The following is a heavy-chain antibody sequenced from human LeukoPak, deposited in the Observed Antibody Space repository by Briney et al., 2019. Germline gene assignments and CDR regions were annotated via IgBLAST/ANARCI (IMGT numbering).Heavy chain of an antibody. CDR1: GCTFTGYY. J-gene: IGHJ4*02. CDR2: INPNSGGT. D-gene: IGHD6-13*01. V-gene: IGHV1-2*02. Sequence: ASVKVSCKASGCTFTGYYMHWVRQAPGQGLEWLGWINPNSGGTNYAQKFQGRVTMTRDTSISTAYMELSRLRSDDTAVYYCARVAAAGTNYFDYWGQGTLVTVSS. CDR3: ARVAAAGTNYFDY.